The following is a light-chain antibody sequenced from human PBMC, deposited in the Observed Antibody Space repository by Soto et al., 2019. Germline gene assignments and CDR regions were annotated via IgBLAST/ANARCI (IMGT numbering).Light chain of an antibody. V-gene: IGKV1-5*01. J-gene: IGKJ1*01. CDR3: QQYERYST. CDR1: QSLGIW. CDR2: DAS. Sequence: DIQMTQSPSTLSASVGDRVTITCRASQSLGIWLAWHQQKPGKAPKLLIYDASTLKSGVPSRFRGSGSGTKFTLTISSLQPDDFATYYCQQYERYSTFGQGTKVESK.